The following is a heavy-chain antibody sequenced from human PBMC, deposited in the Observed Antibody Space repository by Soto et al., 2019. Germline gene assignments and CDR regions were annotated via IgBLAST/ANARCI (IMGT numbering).Heavy chain of an antibody. V-gene: IGHV3-21*01. CDR2: ISSSSSYI. J-gene: IGHJ4*02. CDR1: GFTFSSYS. D-gene: IGHD1-26*01. CDR3: AREPGGMPGSCPWYRRDINFDY. Sequence: GGSLRLSCAASGFTFSSYSMNWVRQAPGKGLERVSSISSSSSYIYYADSVKGRFTISRDNAKNSLYLQMNSLRAEDTAVYYCAREPGGMPGSCPWYRRDINFDYWGQXSLVTVSS.